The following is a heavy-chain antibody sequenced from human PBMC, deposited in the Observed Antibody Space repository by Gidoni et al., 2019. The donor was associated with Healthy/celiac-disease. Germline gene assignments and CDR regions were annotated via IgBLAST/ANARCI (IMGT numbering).Heavy chain of an antibody. CDR3: ARGIAVAAIKDV. J-gene: IGHJ6*02. CDR2: MNPNSGNT. Sequence: QVQLVQSGAEVKKPGASVKVSCKASGYTFTSYDINWVRQATGQGLEWNGWMNPNSGNTGYATQFQGRVTMTRNTSISTAYMELSSLRSEATAVYYCARGIAVAAIKDVWGQGTTVTVSS. D-gene: IGHD2-15*01. V-gene: IGHV1-8*01. CDR1: GYTFTSYD.